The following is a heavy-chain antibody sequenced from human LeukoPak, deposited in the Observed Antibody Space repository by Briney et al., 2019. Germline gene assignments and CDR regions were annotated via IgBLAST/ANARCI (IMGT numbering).Heavy chain of an antibody. D-gene: IGHD1-26*01. J-gene: IGHJ4*02. CDR2: IYYSGST. CDR3: ARIPRSGSYSPY. CDR1: GGSISSSSYY. V-gene: IGHV4-39*01. Sequence: SETLSLTCTVSGGSISSSSYYWGWIRQPPGKGLEWIGSIYYSGSTYYHPSLKTRVTISVDTSKNQFSLKLSSVTAADTAVYYCARIPRSGSYSPYWGQGTLVTVSS.